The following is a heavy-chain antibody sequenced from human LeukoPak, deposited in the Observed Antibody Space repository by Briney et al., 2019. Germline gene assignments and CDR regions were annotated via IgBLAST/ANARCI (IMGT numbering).Heavy chain of an antibody. CDR1: GFTFSSYA. V-gene: IGHV3-23*01. D-gene: IGHD1-7*01. CDR2: ISGSGGSI. Sequence: GGSLRLSCAASGFTFSSYAMSWVRQAPGKGLEWVSAISGSGGSIYYADSVKGRFTISRDNSKNTLYLRMNSLRAEDTAVYYCAKGTNWNYYFDYWGQGTLVTVSS. J-gene: IGHJ4*02. CDR3: AKGTNWNYYFDY.